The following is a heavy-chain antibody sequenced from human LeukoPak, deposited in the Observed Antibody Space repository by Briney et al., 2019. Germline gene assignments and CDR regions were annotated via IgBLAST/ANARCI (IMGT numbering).Heavy chain of an antibody. CDR1: GGSISSYY. J-gene: IGHJ3*02. Sequence: SETLSLTCTVSGGSISSYYWSWIRQPPGKGLEWIGYIYYSGSTYYNPSLKSRVTISVDTSKNQFSLKLSSVTAADTAVYYCARLSYYDFWSGYRNDAFDIWGQGTMVTVSS. V-gene: IGHV4-59*04. CDR3: ARLSYYDFWSGYRNDAFDI. D-gene: IGHD3-3*01. CDR2: IYYSGST.